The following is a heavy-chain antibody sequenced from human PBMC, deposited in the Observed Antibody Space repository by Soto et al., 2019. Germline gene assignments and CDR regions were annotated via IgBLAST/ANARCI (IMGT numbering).Heavy chain of an antibody. CDR1: GYTFTTYA. D-gene: IGHD4-17*01. J-gene: IGHJ4*01. Sequence: GASVKVSCKASGYTFTTYAIHWVRQAPGQRLEWMGWINTGNGRTKYSPKFQGRVTITRDTSASTVYMELSSLRSEDTALYYCARDVHGDYVLDYWG. V-gene: IGHV1-3*04. CDR2: INTGNGRT. CDR3: ARDVHGDYVLDY.